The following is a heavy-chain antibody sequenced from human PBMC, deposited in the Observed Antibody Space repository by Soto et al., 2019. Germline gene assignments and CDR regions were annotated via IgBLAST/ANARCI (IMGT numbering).Heavy chain of an antibody. D-gene: IGHD2-2*01. Sequence: GGSLRLSCAASGFTFDDYAMRWVRQATGKGLEWVSGISWNSGSIGYADSVKGRFTISRDNAKNSLYLQMNSLRAEDTALYYCAKDAGDIVVVPADVWGKGTTLTVSS. V-gene: IGHV3-9*01. CDR1: GFTFDDYA. CDR3: AKDAGDIVVVPADV. CDR2: ISWNSGSI. J-gene: IGHJ6*04.